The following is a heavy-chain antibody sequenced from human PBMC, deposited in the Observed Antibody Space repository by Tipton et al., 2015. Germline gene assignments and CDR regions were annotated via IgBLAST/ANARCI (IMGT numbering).Heavy chain of an antibody. CDR1: GYTFSNYG. J-gene: IGHJ4*02. V-gene: IGHV1-18*01. D-gene: IGHD5-24*01. Sequence: QLVQSGAEMKKPGASLKVSCKSSGYTFSNYGIGWVRQAPGQGLEWMGWISGYNGHTNYAQKLHGRVTMTTDTSTSTAYMELRNLRSDDTAVYFCARNTYNRSPFYFDYWGQETLVTVSS. CDR3: ARNTYNRSPFYFDY. CDR2: ISGYNGHT.